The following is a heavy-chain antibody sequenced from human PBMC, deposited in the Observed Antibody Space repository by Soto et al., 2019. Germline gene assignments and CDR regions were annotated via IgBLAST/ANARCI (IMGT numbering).Heavy chain of an antibody. Sequence: EVQLLESGGGLVQPGGSLRLSCAASGFTFSSYAMSWVRQAPGKGLEWVSAISGSGGSTYYADSVKGRFTISRDNSKNTLYRQMNSLRAEDTAVYYCAKEGLDRGYGSGSYYMESSAFDIWGQGTMVTVSS. CDR3: AKEGLDRGYGSGSYYMESSAFDI. D-gene: IGHD3-10*01. J-gene: IGHJ3*02. CDR2: ISGSGGST. CDR1: GFTFSSYA. V-gene: IGHV3-23*01.